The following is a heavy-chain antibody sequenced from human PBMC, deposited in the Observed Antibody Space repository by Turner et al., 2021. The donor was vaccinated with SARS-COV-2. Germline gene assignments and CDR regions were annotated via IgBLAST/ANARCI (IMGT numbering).Heavy chain of an antibody. V-gene: IGHV4-59*08. Sequence: QVQLQESGPGLLKPSETLSLTCTVSGGSISNYYWSWIRQPPGKGLEWIGYIYYSGSTNYNPSLKSRVTISVDTSKNQFSLKLNSVTAADTAVYYCAGEEVVFRASHTLYYYGMDVWGQGTTVTVSS. CDR3: AGEEVVFRASHTLYYYGMDV. CDR2: IYYSGST. CDR1: GGSISNYY. D-gene: IGHD3-22*01. J-gene: IGHJ6*02.